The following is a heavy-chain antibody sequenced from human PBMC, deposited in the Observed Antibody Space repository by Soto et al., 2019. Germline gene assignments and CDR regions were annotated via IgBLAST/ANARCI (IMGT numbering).Heavy chain of an antibody. CDR1: GLTFSGYT. CDR3: ARSSFDY. Sequence: GGSLRLSCAASGLTFSGYTMNWVRQAPGKGLEWVSSITSGSSYIYYADSVKGRFTISRDNAKNSLYLQINSLRAEDTAMYYCARSSFDYWGQGTLVTVSS. J-gene: IGHJ4*02. CDR2: ITSGSSYI. V-gene: IGHV3-21*01.